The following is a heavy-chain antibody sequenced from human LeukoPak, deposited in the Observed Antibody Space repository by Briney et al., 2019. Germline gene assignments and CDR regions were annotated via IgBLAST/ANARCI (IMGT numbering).Heavy chain of an antibody. CDR3: ARDRGLGIAARPVDYYYYMDV. J-gene: IGHJ6*03. CDR1: GYTFTSYY. Sequence: ASVKVSCKASGYTFTSYYMHWVRQAPGQGLEWMGIINPSGGSTSYAQKFQGRVTMTTDTSTSTAYMELRSLRSDDTAVYYCARDRGLGIAARPVDYYYYMDVWGKGTTVTVSS. V-gene: IGHV1-46*01. CDR2: INPSGGST. D-gene: IGHD6-6*01.